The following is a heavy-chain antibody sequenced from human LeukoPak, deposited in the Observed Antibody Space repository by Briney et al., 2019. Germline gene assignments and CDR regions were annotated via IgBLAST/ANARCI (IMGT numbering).Heavy chain of an antibody. Sequence: GGSLRLSCAVSGFTFSNYGMSWVRQAPGEGLEWVSVISSSGDSTYYADSVKGWFTISRDNSKNTLYLQMNGLRAEDTAIYYCAKDDGNNAKLLLDYWGQGTLVTVSS. V-gene: IGHV3-23*01. D-gene: IGHD2/OR15-2a*01. CDR3: AKDDGNNAKLLLDY. J-gene: IGHJ4*02. CDR2: ISSSGDST. CDR1: GFTFSNYG.